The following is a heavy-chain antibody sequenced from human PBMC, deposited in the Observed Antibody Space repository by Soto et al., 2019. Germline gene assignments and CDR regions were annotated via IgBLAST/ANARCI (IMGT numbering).Heavy chain of an antibody. CDR1: GGSISSYY. J-gene: IGHJ6*02. D-gene: IGHD3-22*01. CDR3: ARDRYDSSGYYYEDYYYGMYV. Sequence: SETLSLTCTVSGGSISSYYWSWIRQPPGKGLEWIGYIYYSGSTNYNPSLKSRVTISVDTSKNQFSLKLSCVTAAHTAVYYCARDRYDSSGYYYEDYYYGMYVWGPGTTVTVSS. V-gene: IGHV4-59*01. CDR2: IYYSGST.